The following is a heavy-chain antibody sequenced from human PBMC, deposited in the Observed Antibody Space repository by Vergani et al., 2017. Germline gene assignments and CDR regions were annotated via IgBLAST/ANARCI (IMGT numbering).Heavy chain of an antibody. CDR3: ARDLRLLYNRFDP. D-gene: IGHD1-14*01. Sequence: QVQLVESGGGVVQPGRSLRLSCAASGFTFNQYGMHWVRQAPGQGLEWVAVTWYDGNNKQYADSVKGRFTISRDNSKSTMYLQMNSLREEDTGVYYCARDLRLLYNRFDPWGQGTLVTVSS. J-gene: IGHJ5*02. CDR2: TWYDGNNK. V-gene: IGHV3-33*01. CDR1: GFTFNQYG.